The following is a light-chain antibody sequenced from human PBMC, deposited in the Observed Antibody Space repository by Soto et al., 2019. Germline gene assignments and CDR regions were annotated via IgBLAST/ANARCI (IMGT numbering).Light chain of an antibody. V-gene: IGKV1-9*01. CDR2: AAS. J-gene: IGKJ5*01. CDR1: QGISSN. CDR3: QQRHSYPIT. Sequence: IQLTQSPSSLSASVGDRVTITCRASQGISSNLVWYQQKSGKAPKLLLSAASTLHSGVPSRFSGSGSETDFTLTIASLQPEDFATYYCQQRHSYPITFGQGTRLE.